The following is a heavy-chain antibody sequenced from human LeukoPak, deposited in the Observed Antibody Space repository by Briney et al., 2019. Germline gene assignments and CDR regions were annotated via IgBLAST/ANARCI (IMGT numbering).Heavy chain of an antibody. Sequence: GGSLRLSCAASGFTFSSYWMTWVRQAPGKGLEWVANIKQDGSEKYCVDSVKGRFTISRDNAKNSLYLQMNSLRAEDTAVYYCARDPPLGSCSTISCPHLDYWGQGTLVTVSS. CDR1: GFTFSSYW. CDR3: ARDPPLGSCSTISCPHLDY. D-gene: IGHD2-2*01. CDR2: IKQDGSEK. J-gene: IGHJ4*02. V-gene: IGHV3-7*01.